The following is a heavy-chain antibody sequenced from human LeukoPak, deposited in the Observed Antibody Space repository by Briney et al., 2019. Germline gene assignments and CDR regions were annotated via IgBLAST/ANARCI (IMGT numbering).Heavy chain of an antibody. CDR3: ARASLRITIFGVDPPYYFDY. CDR1: GGSIRSSYYY. J-gene: IGHJ4*02. CDR2: IYDSGST. Sequence: SETLFLTCTVSGGSIRSSYYYWGWIRQPPGKGLEWIGSIYDSGSTYYNPSLKSRVTISVDRSKNQFSLKLSSVTAADTAVYYCARASLRITIFGVDPPYYFDYWGQGTLVTVSS. D-gene: IGHD3-3*01. V-gene: IGHV4-39*07.